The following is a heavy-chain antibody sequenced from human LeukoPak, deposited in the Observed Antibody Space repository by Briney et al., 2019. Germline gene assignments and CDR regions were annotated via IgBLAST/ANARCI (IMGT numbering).Heavy chain of an antibody. CDR1: GFAFSTRRVG. J-gene: IGHJ4*02. Sequence: PTLAKPTQTLTVTCTLSGFAFSTRRVGVGWIRQPPVKTLAWTAFIYWNDERHYHPSLESRLPITKDTSQNQVVPTVTNLDPIATATYYCAYRLAVTHFDYCGQGILVTVSS. CDR3: AYRLAVTHFDY. CDR2: IYWNDER. V-gene: IGHV2-5*01.